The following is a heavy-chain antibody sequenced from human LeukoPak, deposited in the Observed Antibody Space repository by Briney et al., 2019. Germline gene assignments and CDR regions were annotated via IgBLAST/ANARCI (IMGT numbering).Heavy chain of an antibody. Sequence: GGSLRLSCAASGFTLSRYSMNWVRQAPGKGREWVSSISSRSSFIYYADSAKGRFTISRDNAKNTLYLQMKSLRAEDTAVYYCARDPPLGSSSTSSCPPLDYWGQGTLVTVSS. CDR2: ISSRSSFI. V-gene: IGHV3-21*01. CDR1: GFTLSRYS. CDR3: ARDPPLGSSSTSSCPPLDY. D-gene: IGHD2-2*01. J-gene: IGHJ4*02.